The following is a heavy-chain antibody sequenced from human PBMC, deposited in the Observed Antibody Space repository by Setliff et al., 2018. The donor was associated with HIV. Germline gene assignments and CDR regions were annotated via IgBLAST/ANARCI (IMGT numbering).Heavy chain of an antibody. V-gene: IGHV3-21*01. Sequence: LRLSCAASGFTFSTYTMNWVRQAPGKGLEWVSFITPTSSFLKYADSVKGRFTISRDNAKNSVYLQMNSLRAEDTAIYYCVAERRVGSFNSWGQGTLVTVSS. D-gene: IGHD6-19*01. CDR1: GFTFSTYT. CDR2: ITPTSSFL. J-gene: IGHJ4*02. CDR3: VAERRVGSFNS.